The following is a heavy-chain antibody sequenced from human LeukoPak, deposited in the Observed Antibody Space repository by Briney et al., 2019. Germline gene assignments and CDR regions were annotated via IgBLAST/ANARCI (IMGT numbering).Heavy chain of an antibody. D-gene: IGHD6-19*01. CDR1: GFTFSCYL. CDR2: IKQDGSEK. J-gene: IGHJ4*02. Sequence: PGGSLRLSCAASGFTFSCYLMTRVRQATGKGLERVDNIKQDGSEKYYVDSVKGRFTISRDNAKNSLYLQMNSLRAEDTAVYYCARAVAGMADYWGQGTLVTVSS. V-gene: IGHV3-7*01. CDR3: ARAVAGMADY.